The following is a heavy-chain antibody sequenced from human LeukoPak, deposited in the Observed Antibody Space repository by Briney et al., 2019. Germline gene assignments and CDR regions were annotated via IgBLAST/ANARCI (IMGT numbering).Heavy chain of an antibody. CDR1: GYTFTGCY. J-gene: IGHJ5*02. V-gene: IGHV1-8*03. CDR2: INPNSGNT. D-gene: IGHD1-26*01. CDR3: ARGEIVGATGFDP. Sequence: GASVKVSCKASGYTFTGCYMHWVRQAPGQGLEWMGWINPNSGNTGYAQKFQGRVTITRNTSISTAYMELSSLRSEDTAVYYCARGEIVGATGFDPWGQGTLVTVSS.